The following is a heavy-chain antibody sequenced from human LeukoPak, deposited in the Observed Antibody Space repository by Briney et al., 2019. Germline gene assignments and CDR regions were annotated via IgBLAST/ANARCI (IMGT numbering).Heavy chain of an antibody. CDR1: GFTFSSYG. CDR2: IWYGGSNK. CDR3: AKGVLWFGELYSFDY. V-gene: IGHV3-30*18. J-gene: IGHJ4*02. Sequence: PGRSLRLSCAASGFTFSSYGMHWVRQAPGKGLEWVAVIWYGGSNKYYADSVKGRFTISRDNSKNTLYLQMNSLRAEDTAVYYCAKGVLWFGELYSFDYWGQGTLVTVPS. D-gene: IGHD3-10*01.